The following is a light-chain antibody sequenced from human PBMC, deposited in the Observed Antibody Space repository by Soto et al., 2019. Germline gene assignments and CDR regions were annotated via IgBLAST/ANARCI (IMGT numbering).Light chain of an antibody. CDR2: QIS. V-gene: IGKV2-24*01. Sequence: DIVMTQTPLSSSVTLGQPASISCRSSQSLVFSDGNTYLTWLHQRPGQPPRLLIYQISKRFSGVPDRFSGSGAGTDFTLKISRVDAEDVGVYYCMQGIQFPFTFGPGTTVDIK. CDR1: QSLVFSDGNTY. CDR3: MQGIQFPFT. J-gene: IGKJ3*01.